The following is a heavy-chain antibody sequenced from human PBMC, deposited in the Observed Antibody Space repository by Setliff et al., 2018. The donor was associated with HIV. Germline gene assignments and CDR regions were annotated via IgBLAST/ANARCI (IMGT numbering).Heavy chain of an antibody. D-gene: IGHD3-10*01. CDR2: ISYSGST. CDR1: GGSISSYY. CDR3: ARDSFTVDYFMDV. J-gene: IGHJ6*03. Sequence: PSETLSLTCIVSGGSISSYYWSWIRQPPGEGLEWIGYISYSGSTTYNPSLKSRVTISLDTSKNQFSLKVNSVTAADTAVYFCARDSFTVDYFMDVWGKGTPVTVSS. V-gene: IGHV4-59*01.